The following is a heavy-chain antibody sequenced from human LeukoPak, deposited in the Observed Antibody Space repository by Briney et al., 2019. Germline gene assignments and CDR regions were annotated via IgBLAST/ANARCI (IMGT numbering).Heavy chain of an antibody. CDR1: GGTFSSYA. CDR2: IIPIFGTA. Sequence: ASVKVSCKASGGTFSSYAISWVRQAPGQGLEWMGGIIPIFGTANYAQKFQGRVTITTDESTSTAYMELSSLRAEDTAVFYCAGRGSTSWLNPAYFDYWGQGTLVTVSS. J-gene: IGHJ4*02. D-gene: IGHD2-2*01. V-gene: IGHV1-69*05. CDR3: AGRGSTSWLNPAYFDY.